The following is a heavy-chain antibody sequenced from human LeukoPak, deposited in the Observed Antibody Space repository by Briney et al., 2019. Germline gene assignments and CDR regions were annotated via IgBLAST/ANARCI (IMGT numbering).Heavy chain of an antibody. CDR1: GGSISSSSYY. CDR2: IYYSGST. D-gene: IGHD6-13*01. Sequence: SETLSLTCTVSGGSISSSSYYWGWIHQPPGKGLEWIGSIYYSGSTYYNPSLKSRVTISVDTSKNQFSLKLSSVTAADTAVYYCGRQQLARAYNWFDPWGQGTLVTVSS. CDR3: GRQQLARAYNWFDP. J-gene: IGHJ5*02. V-gene: IGHV4-39*01.